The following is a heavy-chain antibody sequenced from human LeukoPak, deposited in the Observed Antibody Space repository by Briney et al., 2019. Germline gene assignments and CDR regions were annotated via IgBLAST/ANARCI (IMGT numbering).Heavy chain of an antibody. CDR1: GYTFTSYY. V-gene: IGHV1-46*01. Sequence: ASLKVSCKASGYTFTSYYMHWVRQAPGQGLEWMGIINPSGGSTSYAQKFQGRVTMTRDTSRSTVYMELSSLRSEDTAVYYCARDLTSGTAFDYWGQGTLVTVSS. CDR3: ARDLTSGTAFDY. D-gene: IGHD1-26*01. CDR2: INPSGGST. J-gene: IGHJ4*02.